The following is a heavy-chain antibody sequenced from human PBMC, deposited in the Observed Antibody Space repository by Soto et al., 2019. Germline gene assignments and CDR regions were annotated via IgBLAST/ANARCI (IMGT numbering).Heavy chain of an antibody. J-gene: IGHJ4*02. V-gene: IGHV1-2*04. D-gene: IGHD6-13*01. CDR2: INPNSGGT. CDR3: ARDRDSSFSRGAFDY. CDR1: GYTFTGYY. Sequence: ASVKVSCKASGYTFTGYYMHWVRQAPGQGLEWMGWINPNSGGTNYAQKFQGWVTMTRDTSISTAYMELSRLRSDDTAVYYCARDRDSSFSRGAFDYWGRGTLVTVSS.